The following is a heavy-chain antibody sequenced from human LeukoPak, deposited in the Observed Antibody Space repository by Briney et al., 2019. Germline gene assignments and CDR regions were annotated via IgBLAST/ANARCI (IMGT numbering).Heavy chain of an antibody. Sequence: SETLSLTRAVYGGSFSGYYWSWIRQPPGKGLEWIGEINHSGSTNYNPSLKSRVTISVDTSKNQFSLKLSSVTAADTAVYYCARSYTIFGVVPNYYYYGMDVWGQGTTVTVSS. CDR1: GGSFSGYY. D-gene: IGHD3-3*01. V-gene: IGHV4-34*01. CDR2: INHSGST. CDR3: ARSYTIFGVVPNYYYYGMDV. J-gene: IGHJ6*02.